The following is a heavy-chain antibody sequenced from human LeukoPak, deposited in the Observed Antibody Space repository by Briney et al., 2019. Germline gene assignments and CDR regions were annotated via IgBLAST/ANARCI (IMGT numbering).Heavy chain of an antibody. CDR2: IYYSGST. Sequence: PSETLSLTCTVSGGSLSSYYWSWIRQPPGKGLEWIGYIYYSGSTNYNPSLKSRVTISVDTSKNQFSLKLSSVTAADTAVYYCARARRDGYNPLDYWGQGTLVTVSS. CDR1: GGSLSSYY. J-gene: IGHJ4*02. V-gene: IGHV4-59*01. D-gene: IGHD5-24*01. CDR3: ARARRDGYNPLDY.